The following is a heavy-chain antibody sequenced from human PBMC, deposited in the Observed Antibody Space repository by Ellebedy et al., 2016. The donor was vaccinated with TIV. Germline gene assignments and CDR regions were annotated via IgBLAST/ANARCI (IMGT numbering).Heavy chain of an antibody. CDR2: IKQDGSEM. V-gene: IGHV3-7*03. D-gene: IGHD3-10*01. CDR3: VNGHGDSGTY. CDR1: GFTFSTYW. J-gene: IGHJ4*02. Sequence: PGGSLRLSCAASGFTFSTYWMHWVRQAPGKGLEWVAYIKQDGSEMDYVDSVKGRFTISRDNTKNSLYLPMNSLRAEDTALYYCVNGHGDSGTYWGQGTLVTVSS.